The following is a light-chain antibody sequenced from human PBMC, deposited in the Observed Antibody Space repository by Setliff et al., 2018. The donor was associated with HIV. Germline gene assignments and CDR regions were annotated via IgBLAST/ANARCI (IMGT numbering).Light chain of an antibody. V-gene: IGLV2-23*02. J-gene: IGLJ1*01. CDR2: EVS. Sequence: QSALTQPASVSGSPGQSITISCTGTSSDVGNYNLVSWYQQHPGKAPKLMIYEVSKWPSGASNRFSGSKSGNTASLTISGLQAEDEADYYCCTYAGSSTYVFGTGTKVTVL. CDR1: SSDVGNYNL. CDR3: CTYAGSSTYV.